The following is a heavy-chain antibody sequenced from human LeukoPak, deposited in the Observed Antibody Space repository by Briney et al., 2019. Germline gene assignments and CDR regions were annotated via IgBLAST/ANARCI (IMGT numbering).Heavy chain of an antibody. D-gene: IGHD2-15*01. Sequence: SETLSLTCTVSGGSISRYYWSWIRQPAGKGLEWIGRIYTSGSTNYNPSLTSRVTISVDTPKNQFSLRLSSVTAAATAVYYCAGKDCSCGSCYPSFYYYMDFWGKGTTVTVS. CDR2: IYTSGST. V-gene: IGHV4-4*07. J-gene: IGHJ6*03. CDR1: GGSISRYY. CDR3: AGKDCSCGSCYPSFYYYMDF.